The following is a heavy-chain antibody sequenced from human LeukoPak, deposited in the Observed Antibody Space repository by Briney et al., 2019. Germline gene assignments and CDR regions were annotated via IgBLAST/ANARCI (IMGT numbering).Heavy chain of an antibody. CDR3: ARTALGGSGSYLGDAFDI. Sequence: ASVKVSCKASGYTFTSYGISWVRQAPGQGLEWMGWISAYNGNTNYAQKLQGRVTMTTDTSTSTAYMELRSLRSDDTAVYYCARTALGGSGSYLGDAFDIWGQGTMVTVSS. D-gene: IGHD3-10*01. CDR2: ISAYNGNT. CDR1: GYTFTSYG. V-gene: IGHV1-18*01. J-gene: IGHJ3*02.